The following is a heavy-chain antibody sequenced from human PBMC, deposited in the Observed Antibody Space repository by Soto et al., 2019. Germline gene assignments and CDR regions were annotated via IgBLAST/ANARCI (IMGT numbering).Heavy chain of an antibody. CDR1: EGTFSSYA. CDR3: ARDQDSGYFDY. Sequence: ASVKVSCKASEGTFSSYAISWVRQAPGQGLEWMGGIIPIFGTANYAQKFQGRVTITADESTSTAYMELSSLRSEDTAVYYCARDQDSGYFDYWGQGTLVTVSS. CDR2: IIPIFGTA. V-gene: IGHV1-69*13. J-gene: IGHJ4*02. D-gene: IGHD3-22*01.